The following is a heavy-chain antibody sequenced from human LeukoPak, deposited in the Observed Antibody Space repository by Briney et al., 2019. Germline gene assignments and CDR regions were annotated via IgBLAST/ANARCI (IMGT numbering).Heavy chain of an antibody. CDR1: GGTFSSYA. CDR2: IIPIFGTA. CDR3: ARVVVVVPAAMYRGWFDP. D-gene: IGHD2-2*01. Sequence: GASVKVSCKASGGTFSSYAISWVRQAPGQGLEWMGGIIPIFGTANYAQKFQGRVTITAGKSTSTAYMELSSLRSEDTAVYYCARVVVVVPAAMYRGWFDPWGQGTLVTVSS. V-gene: IGHV1-69*06. J-gene: IGHJ5*02.